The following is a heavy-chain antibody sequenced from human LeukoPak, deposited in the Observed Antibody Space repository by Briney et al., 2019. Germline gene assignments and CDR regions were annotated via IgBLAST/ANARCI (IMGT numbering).Heavy chain of an antibody. CDR2: ISYTDYTE. D-gene: IGHD5-18*01. CDR1: GFTFSSYA. V-gene: IGHV3-48*01. J-gene: IGHJ4*02. Sequence: GGSLRLSCAASGFTFSSYAMHWVRQAPGKGLEWVSYISYTDYTEHYADSVKGRFTISRDNAKNSLYLQMNSLRAEDTAVYYCARDPHSLDYWGQGTLVTVSS. CDR3: ARDPHSLDY.